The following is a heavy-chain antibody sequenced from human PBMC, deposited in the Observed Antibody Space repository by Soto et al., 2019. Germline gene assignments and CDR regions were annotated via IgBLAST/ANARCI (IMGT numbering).Heavy chain of an antibody. V-gene: IGHV4-39*01. CDR1: GGSISSSSYY. D-gene: IGHD3-16*02. Sequence: SETLSLTCTVSGGSISSSSYYWGWIRQPPGKGLEWIGSIYYSGSTYYNPSLKSRVTISVDTSKNQFSLKLSSVTAADTAVYYCAGPFGGVIGIHPGVAFDIWGQGTMVTVSS. CDR3: AGPFGGVIGIHPGVAFDI. CDR2: IYYSGST. J-gene: IGHJ3*02.